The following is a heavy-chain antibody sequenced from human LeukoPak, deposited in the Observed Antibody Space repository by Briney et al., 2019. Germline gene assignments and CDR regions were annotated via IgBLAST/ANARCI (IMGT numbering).Heavy chain of an antibody. Sequence: PSETLSLTCAVYGGSFSGYYWSWIRQPPGKGLEWIGEINHSGSTNYNPSLKSRVTISVDTSKNQFSLRLSSVTAADTAVYYCARGQYYDFWSGYSALYYYYYMDVWGKGTTVTVSS. CDR2: INHSGST. V-gene: IGHV4-34*01. CDR3: ARGQYYDFWSGYSALYYYYYMDV. CDR1: GGSFSGYY. D-gene: IGHD3-3*01. J-gene: IGHJ6*03.